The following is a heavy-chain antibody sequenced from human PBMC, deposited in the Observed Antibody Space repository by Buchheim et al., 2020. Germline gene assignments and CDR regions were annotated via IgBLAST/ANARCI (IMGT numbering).Heavy chain of an antibody. V-gene: IGHV4-39*01. CDR2: IYYSGST. CDR1: GGSIISSSYY. CDR3: ARLSVTMVQGPN. J-gene: IGHJ4*02. Sequence: QLQLQESGPGLVKPSETLSLTCTVSGGSIISSSYYWGWIRQPPGKGLEWIGSIYYSGSTYYNPSLKSRVTVAVDTSKNQFSLKLSSVTAADTAVYYCARLSVTMVQGPNWGQGTL. D-gene: IGHD3-10*01.